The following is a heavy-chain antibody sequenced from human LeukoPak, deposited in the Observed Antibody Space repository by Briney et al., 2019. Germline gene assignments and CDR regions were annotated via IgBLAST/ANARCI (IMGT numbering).Heavy chain of an antibody. J-gene: IGHJ4*02. D-gene: IGHD2-2*02. Sequence: KTSETLSLTCAVYGGSFSGYYRSWIRQPPGKGLEWIGEINHSGSTNYNPSLKSRVTISVDTSKNQFSLKLSSVTAADTAVYYCARQILGVVPAAITNDYWGQGTLVTVSS. CDR1: GGSFSGYY. CDR2: INHSGST. V-gene: IGHV4-34*01. CDR3: ARQILGVVPAAITNDY.